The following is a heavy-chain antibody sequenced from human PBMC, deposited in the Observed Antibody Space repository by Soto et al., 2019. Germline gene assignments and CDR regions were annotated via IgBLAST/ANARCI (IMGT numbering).Heavy chain of an antibody. CDR3: ARDHAGRRDGYDGSDY. CDR1: GYTFTSYY. D-gene: IGHD5-12*01. Sequence: ASVKVSCKASGYTFTSYYMHWVRQAPGQGLEWMGIINPSGGSTSYAQKFQGRVTMTRDTSTSTVYMELSSLRSEDTAVYYCARDHAGRRDGYDGSDYWGQGTLVTVSS. CDR2: INPSGGST. V-gene: IGHV1-46*01. J-gene: IGHJ4*02.